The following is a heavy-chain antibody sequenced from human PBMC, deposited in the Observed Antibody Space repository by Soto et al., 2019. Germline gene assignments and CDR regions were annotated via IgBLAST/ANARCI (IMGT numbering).Heavy chain of an antibody. D-gene: IGHD1-26*01. Sequence: GASVKVSCKASGYTFTGYAMHWVRQAPGQRLEWMGWINPNSGGTNYAQKFQGWVTMTRDTSISTAYMELSRLRSDDTAVYYCARGQEWEQSDRAANYWFDPWGQGTLVTVSS. CDR2: INPNSGGT. CDR1: GYTFTGYA. CDR3: ARGQEWEQSDRAANYWFDP. J-gene: IGHJ5*02. V-gene: IGHV1-2*04.